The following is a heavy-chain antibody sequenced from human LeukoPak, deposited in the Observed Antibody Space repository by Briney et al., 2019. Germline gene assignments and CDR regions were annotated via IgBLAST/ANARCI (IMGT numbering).Heavy chain of an antibody. CDR1: GFIVSSNY. CDR3: ARVDIVVEIFDY. D-gene: IGHD3-22*01. J-gene: IGHJ4*02. Sequence: PGGSLRLSCAASGFIVSSNYMSWVRQAPGKGLEWVSVIYGGGSTYYADSVKGRFTISRDNSKNTLYLQMNSLRVEDTAVYYCARVDIVVEIFDYWGQGTLVTVSS. V-gene: IGHV3-66*01. CDR2: IYGGGST.